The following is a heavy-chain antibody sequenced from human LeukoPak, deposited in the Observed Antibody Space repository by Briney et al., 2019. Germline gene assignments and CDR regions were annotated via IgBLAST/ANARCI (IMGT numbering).Heavy chain of an antibody. V-gene: IGHV3-11*04. J-gene: IGHJ4*02. Sequence: CIGLSGSPLDYADSVRGRFTISRDNAKNSLYLNMNSLRSEDTAVYYCARKDFSSGSFSYWGQGTVVTVSS. CDR2: IGLSGSPL. CDR3: ARKDFSSGSFSY. D-gene: IGHD3-22*01.